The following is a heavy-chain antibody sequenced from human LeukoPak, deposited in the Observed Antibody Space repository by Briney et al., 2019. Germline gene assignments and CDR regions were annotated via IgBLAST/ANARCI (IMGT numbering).Heavy chain of an antibody. V-gene: IGHV3-49*04. CDR1: GFTFGDYA. CDR2: IRSKAYGGTT. Sequence: GGSLRLSCTASGFTFGDYAMSWVRQAPGKGLEWVGFIRSKAYGGTTEYAASVKGRFTISRDDSKSIAYLQMNSLKTEDTAVYYCTRGGRIVVVPAATEFDYWGQGTLVTVSS. CDR3: TRGGRIVVVPAATEFDY. D-gene: IGHD2-2*01. J-gene: IGHJ4*02.